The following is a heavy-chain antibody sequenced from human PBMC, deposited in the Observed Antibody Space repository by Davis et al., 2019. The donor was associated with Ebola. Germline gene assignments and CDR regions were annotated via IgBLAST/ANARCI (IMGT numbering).Heavy chain of an antibody. Sequence: GESLKISCADSGFTFSTYSMSWVRQAPGKGLEWVSSISSDSDYIYYADSAKGRFTISRDNAKNSLYLQMNSLRAEDTAVYYCARDRPLDFFFGDYYGMDVWGQGTTVTVSS. J-gene: IGHJ6*02. CDR1: GFTFSTYS. CDR3: ARDRPLDFFFGDYYGMDV. D-gene: IGHD3-16*01. CDR2: ISSDSDYI. V-gene: IGHV3-21*01.